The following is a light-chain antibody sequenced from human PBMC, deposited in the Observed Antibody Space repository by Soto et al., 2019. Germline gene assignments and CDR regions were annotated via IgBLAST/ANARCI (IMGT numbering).Light chain of an antibody. V-gene: IGKV3-15*01. Sequence: EIVMTQSPATLSVSPGERATLSCRASQSVSSNLAWYQQKPGQSPRLLIYGASTRATGVPARFSGSGSGTEFTLSISSLQSEDFAVYYCQQYYNWPRTFGQGTKVDI. CDR1: QSVSSN. CDR3: QQYYNWPRT. J-gene: IGKJ1*01. CDR2: GAS.